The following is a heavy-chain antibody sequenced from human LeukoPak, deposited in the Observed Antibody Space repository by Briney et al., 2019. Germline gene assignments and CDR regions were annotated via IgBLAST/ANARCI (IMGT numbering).Heavy chain of an antibody. D-gene: IGHD3-22*01. CDR2: IYYSGST. V-gene: IGHV4-59*01. J-gene: IGHJ3*02. CDR3: ARGMTYYDISKDASDI. CDR1: SDSISSYY. Sequence: PSETLSLTYTVSSDSISSYYWSWIRQPPGKGLEWIGYIYYSGSTNYNPSLKSRVTISVDTSKNQFSLKLSSVTAADTAVYYCARGMTYYDISKDASDIWGQGTMVTVSS.